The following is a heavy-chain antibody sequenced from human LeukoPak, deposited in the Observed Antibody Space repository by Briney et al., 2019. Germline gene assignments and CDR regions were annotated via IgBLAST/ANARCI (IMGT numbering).Heavy chain of an antibody. V-gene: IGHV3-23*01. D-gene: IGHD3-10*01. CDR3: AEVESSYCRI. CDR1: GLSFGNYG. CDR2: IGGGGHTT. Sequence: GGSLRLSCVASGLSFGNYGMNWVRQAPGTGLEWVSSIGGGGHTTYYADSVRGRFTISRDNSRNSMYLQMSSLRAEDTAIYYCAEVESSYCRIWGQGTLVTVSS. J-gene: IGHJ4*02.